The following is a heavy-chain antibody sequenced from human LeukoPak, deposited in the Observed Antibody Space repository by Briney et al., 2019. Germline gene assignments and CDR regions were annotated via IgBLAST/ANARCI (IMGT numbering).Heavy chain of an antibody. D-gene: IGHD6-13*01. V-gene: IGHV4-59*01. J-gene: IGHJ4*02. Sequence: SETLSLTCTISDGSISSYYWNWIRQSPGKGLEWIGYIYYSGSTNYNPSLKSRVTISVDTSKNQFSLKLSSVTAADTAVYYCARGPTGIAAAGIDYWGQGTLVTVSS. CDR3: ARGPTGIAAAGIDY. CDR2: IYYSGST. CDR1: DGSISSYY.